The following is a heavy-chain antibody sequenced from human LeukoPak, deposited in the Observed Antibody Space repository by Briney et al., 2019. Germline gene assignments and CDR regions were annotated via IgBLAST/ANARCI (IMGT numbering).Heavy chain of an antibody. V-gene: IGHV1-69*13. Sequence: GASVKVSCKASGYTFTSYYMHWVRQAPGQGLEWMGGIIPIFGTANYAQKFQGRVTITADESTSTAYMELSSLRSEDTAVYYCARAADYYDSSGPDWYFDLWGRGTLVTVSS. CDR1: GYTFTSYY. D-gene: IGHD3-22*01. J-gene: IGHJ2*01. CDR3: ARAADYYDSSGPDWYFDL. CDR2: IIPIFGTA.